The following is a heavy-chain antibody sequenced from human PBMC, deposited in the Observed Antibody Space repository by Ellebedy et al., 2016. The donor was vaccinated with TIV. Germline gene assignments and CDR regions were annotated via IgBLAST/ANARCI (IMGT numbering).Heavy chain of an antibody. V-gene: IGHV1-18*01. D-gene: IGHD4-23*01. CDR3: ARARGKSLYYYYYGMDV. CDR1: GYTFTSYG. CDR2: ISAYNGNT. J-gene: IGHJ6*02. Sequence: AASVKVSCKASGYTFTSYGISWVRQAPGQGLEWMGWISAYNGNTNYAQKLQGRVTMTTDTSTSTAYMELRGLRSDDTAVYYCARARGKSLYYYYYGMDVWGQGTTVTVSS.